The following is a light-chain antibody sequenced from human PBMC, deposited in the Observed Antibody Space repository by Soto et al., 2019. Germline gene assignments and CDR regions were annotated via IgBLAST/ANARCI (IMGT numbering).Light chain of an antibody. CDR3: QSYDSSLSGHVI. CDR2: DNN. Sequence: QPVLTQPPSVSGAPGQRVTISCTGSSSNIGAGYDVHWYQQLPGTAPKLLIYDNNHRPSGVPDRFSGSKSGTSASLAITGLQAEDEADYYCQSYDSSLSGHVIFGGGAKLTVL. J-gene: IGLJ2*01. V-gene: IGLV1-40*01. CDR1: SSNIGAGYD.